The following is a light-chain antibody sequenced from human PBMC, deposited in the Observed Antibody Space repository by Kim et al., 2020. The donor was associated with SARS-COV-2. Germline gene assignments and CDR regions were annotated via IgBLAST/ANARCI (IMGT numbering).Light chain of an antibody. Sequence: EIVLTQSPATLSLSPGETATLSCRASQSVGTSLVWYQQKPGQAPRLLLYDASTRVIGIPARFSGSGSETDFTLTISGLEPEDFAVYYCQQRSNGPSRTFGQGTKLEI. CDR3: QQRSNGPSRT. CDR1: QSVGTS. CDR2: DAS. V-gene: IGKV3-11*01. J-gene: IGKJ2*01.